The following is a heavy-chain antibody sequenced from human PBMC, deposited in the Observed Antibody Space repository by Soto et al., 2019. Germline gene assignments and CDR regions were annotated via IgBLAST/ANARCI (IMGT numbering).Heavy chain of an antibody. J-gene: IGHJ6*02. D-gene: IGHD4-17*01. CDR1: GYSYTSYW. CDR2: SNPASSEA. CDR3: VRRAEGRPGDGYDYVALDV. V-gene: IGHV5-51*01. Sequence: GESLKISCKGFGYSYTSYWIRWVRQRPGRGVGWMGISNPASSEANYSPSFQGQVTISANRSTSTDFLQRSSLKSSDTAMYYFVRRAEGRPGDGYDYVALDVWGQGTPVTVSS.